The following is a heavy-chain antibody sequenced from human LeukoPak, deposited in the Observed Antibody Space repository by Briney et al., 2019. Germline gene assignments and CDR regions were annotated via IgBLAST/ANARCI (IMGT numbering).Heavy chain of an antibody. D-gene: IGHD3-10*01. CDR2: ISYDGSKK. Sequence: PGGSLSLSCAASGFLFSGFGMHWVRQSPGKGLEWIAFISYDGSKKYYGDSVKGRFTISRDSSKNILYLQMNALTTEDTAVYYCAKDRGSGTYYLIPDYWGQGTLVIVSS. V-gene: IGHV3-30*02. CDR1: GFLFSGFG. J-gene: IGHJ4*02. CDR3: AKDRGSGTYYLIPDY.